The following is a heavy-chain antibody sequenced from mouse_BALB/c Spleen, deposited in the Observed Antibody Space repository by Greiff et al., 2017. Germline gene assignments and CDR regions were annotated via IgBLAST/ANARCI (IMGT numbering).Heavy chain of an antibody. V-gene: IGHV1S81*02. CDR1: GYTFTSYW. CDR3: ARSGYYAMDY. CDR2: INPSNGRT. J-gene: IGHJ4*01. Sequence: VQLHQPGAALVKPGASVKLSCKSSGYTFTSYWMHWVKQRPGQGLEWIGEINPSNGRTNYNEKFKSKATLTVDKSSSTAYMQLSSLTSEDSAVYYCARSGYYAMDYWGQGTSVTVSS. D-gene: IGHD1-3*01.